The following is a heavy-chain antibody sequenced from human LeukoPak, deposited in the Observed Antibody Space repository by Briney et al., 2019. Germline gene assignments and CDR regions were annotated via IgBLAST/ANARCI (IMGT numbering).Heavy chain of an antibody. V-gene: IGHV3-9*01. CDR2: ISWNSGSL. D-gene: IGHD2-15*01. CDR3: VKGHCSSSSCFPNYYYYMDV. J-gene: IGHJ6*03. CDR1: GFTLDEHA. Sequence: GRSLRLSCAGSGFTLDEHAMHWVRQAPGKGLEWVSGISWNSGSLAYADSVKGRFTISRDNAKNLLFLQMSSLRAADTALYYCVKGHCSSSSCFPNYYYYMDVWGTGTTVTVSS.